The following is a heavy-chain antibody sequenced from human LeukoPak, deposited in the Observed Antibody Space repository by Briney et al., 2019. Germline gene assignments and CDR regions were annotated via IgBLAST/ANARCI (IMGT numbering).Heavy chain of an antibody. J-gene: IGHJ4*02. V-gene: IGHV4-30-4*08. D-gene: IGHD5-18*01. CDR1: SDSSSSGNYF. CDR3: ARFSGYSYGFFDY. CDR2: IYYSGST. Sequence: SETLSLTCTVSSDSSSSGNYFWNWIRQPPGKGLEWIGYIYYSGSTYYNPSLKSRVTISVDRSKNQFSLKLSSVTAADTAVYYCARFSGYSYGFFDYWGQGTLVTVSS.